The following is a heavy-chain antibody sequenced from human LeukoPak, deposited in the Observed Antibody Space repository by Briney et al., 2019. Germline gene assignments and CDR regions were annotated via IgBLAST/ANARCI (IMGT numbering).Heavy chain of an antibody. CDR1: RFTFSSYA. CDR3: AKDGWVTTTTREDY. V-gene: IGHV3-23*01. Sequence: GGSLRLSCAASRFTFSSYAMSWVRQAPGKGLEWVSAISGSGVSTYYADSVKGRFTISRDNSKNTLYLQMNSLRAEDTAVYYCAKDGWVTTTTREDYWGQGTLVTVSS. D-gene: IGHD4-17*01. J-gene: IGHJ4*02. CDR2: ISGSGVST.